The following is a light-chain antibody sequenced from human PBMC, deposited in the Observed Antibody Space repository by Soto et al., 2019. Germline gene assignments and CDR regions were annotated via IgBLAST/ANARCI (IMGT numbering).Light chain of an antibody. CDR3: QQYSSSPRT. CDR1: QSVTSSY. V-gene: IGKV3-20*01. J-gene: IGKJ1*01. Sequence: EIVLTQSPGTLSLSPWERATLSCRASQSVTSSYLAWYQQKPGQAPRPIIYSASNRATGIPDRSSGSGSGTDFTLTISRLEPEDFAVYYCQQYSSSPRTFGQGTKVDIK. CDR2: SAS.